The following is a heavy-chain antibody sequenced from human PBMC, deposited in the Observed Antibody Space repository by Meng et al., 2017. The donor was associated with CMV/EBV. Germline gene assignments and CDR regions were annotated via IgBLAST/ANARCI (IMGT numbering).Heavy chain of an antibody. V-gene: IGHV4-4*07. CDR1: GGSISSYY. CDR2: IYTSGST. CDR3: AREIVVVPAAIDNWFDP. Sequence: VARSEAGPGSVKPSDALSLTCTVSGGSISSYYWSWIRQPAGKGLEWIGRIYTSGSTNYNPSLKSRVTMSVDTSKNQFSLKLSSVTAADTAVYYCAREIVVVPAAIDNWFDPWGQGTLVTVSS. D-gene: IGHD2-2*02. J-gene: IGHJ5*02.